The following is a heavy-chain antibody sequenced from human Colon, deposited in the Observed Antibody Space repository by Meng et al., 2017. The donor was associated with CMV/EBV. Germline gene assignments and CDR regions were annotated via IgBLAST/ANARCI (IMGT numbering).Heavy chain of an antibody. V-gene: IGHV1-69*12. CDR2: IVPIFVTP. CDR3: ARARDRDGLYNFDS. CDR1: GGSFSNYA. J-gene: IGHJ4*02. D-gene: IGHD5-24*01. Sequence: QVALVQSGAEVKKHGSSVKVSCRTSGGSFSNYAVSWVRQAPGQGLEWMGGIVPIFVTPNYAQKFQGRVTVTADESTSTAYMELSSLTSEDTAIYYCARARDRDGLYNFDSWGQGTLVTVSS.